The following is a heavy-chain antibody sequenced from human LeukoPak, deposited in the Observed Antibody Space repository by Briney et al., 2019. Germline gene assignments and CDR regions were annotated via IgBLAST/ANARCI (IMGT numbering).Heavy chain of an antibody. V-gene: IGHV4-34*01. D-gene: IGHD3-16*02. Sequence: SETLSLTCAVYGGSFGGYYWSWIRQPPGKGLEWIGEINHSGSTNYNPSLKSRVTISVDTSKNQFSLKLSSVTAADTAVYYCARGGPEYDYVWGSYRRFFDYWGQGTLVTVSS. J-gene: IGHJ4*02. CDR3: ARGGPEYDYVWGSYRRFFDY. CDR2: INHSGST. CDR1: GGSFGGYY.